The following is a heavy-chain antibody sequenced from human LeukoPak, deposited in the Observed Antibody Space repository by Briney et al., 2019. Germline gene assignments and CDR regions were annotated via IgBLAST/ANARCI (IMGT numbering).Heavy chain of an antibody. Sequence: PSETLSLTCTVSGGSIRSNSDYWGWIRQPPGKGLEWIGSIFFGGGTSYNPSLRSRVTVSVDTSKNQFSPEVRSVTATDTAVFFCARHKNYGGRDSFDIWGRGTMITVSS. CDR3: ARHKNYGGRDSFDI. CDR2: IFFGGGT. D-gene: IGHD4-23*01. CDR1: GGSIRSNSDY. V-gene: IGHV4-39*01. J-gene: IGHJ3*02.